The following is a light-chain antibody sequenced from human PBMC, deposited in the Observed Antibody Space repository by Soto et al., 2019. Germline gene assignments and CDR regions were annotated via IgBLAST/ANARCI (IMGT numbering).Light chain of an antibody. CDR2: GAS. CDR1: QSVSSN. J-gene: IGKJ4*01. CDR3: QQYNNWPPLT. Sequence: EIVMTQSPATLSVSPGERATLSCRASQSVSSNLAWYQQKPGQAPTLLIYGASTRATGIPARFSGSGSWTEFTPTITSLQAEDFAVYYCQQYNNWPPLTFGGGTKVEVK. V-gene: IGKV3-15*01.